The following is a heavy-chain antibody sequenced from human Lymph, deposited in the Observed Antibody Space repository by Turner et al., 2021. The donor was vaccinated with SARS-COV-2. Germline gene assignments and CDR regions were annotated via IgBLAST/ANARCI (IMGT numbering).Heavy chain of an antibody. CDR3: ARGALTGVSYWYFDL. CDR1: GFTFSSYA. CDR2: ISYDGSNK. V-gene: IGHV3-30-3*01. Sequence: VQLLESGGGLVQPGGSLRLSCAASGFTFSSYAMSWVRQAPGRGLEWVAVISYDGSNKYYADSVKGRFTISRDNSKNTLYLQMNSLRAEDTAVYYCARGALTGVSYWYFDLWGRGTLVTVSS. D-gene: IGHD3-9*01. J-gene: IGHJ2*01.